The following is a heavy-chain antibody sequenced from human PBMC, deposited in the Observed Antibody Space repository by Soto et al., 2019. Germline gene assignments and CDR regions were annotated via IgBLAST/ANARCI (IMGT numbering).Heavy chain of an antibody. J-gene: IGHJ5*02. D-gene: IGHD6-13*01. V-gene: IGHV4-30-4*01. CDR3: ARGISKYRSWYEPHTWFDV. Sequence: SEIMSLTCSVLGGPSNSLGDCWSWIRQTPGKGLEWIGYLYFNGGTQYNPSLRTPVSMSLDTSKKHFSLKMRSVTAADTAVYYCARGISKYRSWYEPHTWFDVWGQGALVTVSS. CDR2: LYFNGGT. CDR1: GGPSNSLGDC.